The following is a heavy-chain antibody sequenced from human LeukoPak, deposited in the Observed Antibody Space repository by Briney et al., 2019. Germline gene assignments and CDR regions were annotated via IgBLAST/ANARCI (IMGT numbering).Heavy chain of an antibody. J-gene: IGHJ2*01. CDR1: GFSLDTYG. CDR3: ARRGEEVYWYFDL. CDR2: ISGSSSTI. D-gene: IGHD3-10*01. V-gene: IGHV3-48*01. Sequence: GGSLSLSCVASGFSLDTYGMQWVRQAPGKGLEWLSSISGSSSTIYYADSVDGRFTISRDNAKNSLYLQMNSLRAEDTAVYYCARRGEEVYWYFDLWGRGTLVTASS.